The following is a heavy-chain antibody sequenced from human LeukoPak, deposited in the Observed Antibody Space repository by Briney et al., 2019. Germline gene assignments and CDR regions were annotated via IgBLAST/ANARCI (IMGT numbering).Heavy chain of an antibody. CDR3: ARCSTVTTLVEAFDI. CDR1: GGTFSNYG. CDR2: IIPIFGTA. D-gene: IGHD4-17*01. Sequence: GASVKVSCKAAGGTFSNYGISWVRQAPGQGLEWMGGIIPIFGTANYAQKFQGRVTITADESTSTAYMELSSLRSEDTAVYYCARCSTVTTLVEAFDIWGQGTMVTVSS. V-gene: IGHV1-69*13. J-gene: IGHJ3*02.